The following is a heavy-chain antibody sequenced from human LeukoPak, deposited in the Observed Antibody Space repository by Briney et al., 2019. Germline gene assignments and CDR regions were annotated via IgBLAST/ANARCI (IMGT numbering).Heavy chain of an antibody. CDR1: GFTFSSYA. CDR3: ARKTGGMDV. J-gene: IGHJ6*02. V-gene: IGHV3-64*01. Sequence: GGSLRVSCAASGFTFSSYAMHWVRQAPGKGLEYVSAISSNGGSTYYANSVKGRFTISRDNSKNTLYLQMGSLRAEDMAVYYCARKTGGMDVWGQGTTVTVSS. CDR2: ISSNGGST.